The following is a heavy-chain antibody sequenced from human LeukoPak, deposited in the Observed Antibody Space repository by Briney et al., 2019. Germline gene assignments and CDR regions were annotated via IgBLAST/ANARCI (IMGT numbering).Heavy chain of an antibody. Sequence: PGGSLRLSCAASGFTFSDYYMNWVRQAPGKGLEWVSYITSSSSYANYADSVKGRFTISRDNAKNSLYLQMNSLRAEDTAVYYCARKSYSRTTQEAPDGMDVWGQGTTVTVSS. CDR1: GFTFSDYY. CDR2: ITSSSSYA. J-gene: IGHJ6*02. CDR3: ARKSYSRTTQEAPDGMDV. D-gene: IGHD1-14*01. V-gene: IGHV3-11*03.